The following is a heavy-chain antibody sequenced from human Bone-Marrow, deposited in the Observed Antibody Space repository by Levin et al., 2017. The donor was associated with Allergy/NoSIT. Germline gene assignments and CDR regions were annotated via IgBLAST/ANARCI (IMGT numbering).Heavy chain of an antibody. CDR3: GKRVPGLGLDF. Sequence: GESLKISCEASGFTFSTYAMGWVRQAPGKGLEWVSVIGSTGADTHHADSVRGRFTISRDNAKNTVYLQLNSLTDGDTAAYFCGKRVPGLGLDFWGQGTLVTVSP. V-gene: IGHV3-23*01. CDR2: IGSTGADT. D-gene: IGHD6-19*01. J-gene: IGHJ4*02. CDR1: GFTFSTYA.